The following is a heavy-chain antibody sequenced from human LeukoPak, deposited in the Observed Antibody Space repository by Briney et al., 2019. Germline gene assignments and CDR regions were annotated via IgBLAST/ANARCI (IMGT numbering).Heavy chain of an antibody. CDR2: VNGDGSTT. V-gene: IGHV3-74*01. CDR1: GFTFSNYW. CDR3: ARDPYNWNSNYFDY. D-gene: IGHD1-1*01. J-gene: IGHJ4*02. Sequence: GGSLRLSCAASGFTFSNYWMHWVRQGPGKGLVWVSRVNGDGSTTRYADSVKGRFTISRDNANNILYLQMDSLRAEDTAVYYCARDPYNWNSNYFDYWGQRALVTVSS.